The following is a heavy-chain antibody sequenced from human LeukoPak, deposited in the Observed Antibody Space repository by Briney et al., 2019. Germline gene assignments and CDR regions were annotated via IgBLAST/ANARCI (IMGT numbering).Heavy chain of an antibody. CDR2: IKQDGSEK. J-gene: IGHJ6*03. V-gene: IGHV3-7*01. CDR3: ARDWYYYYYYMDV. Sequence: GGSLRLSCAASGFTFSSYWMSWVRQAPGKGLEWVANIKQDGSEKYYVDSVKGRFTISRDNAKNSLYLQMNSLRAEDTAVYYCARDWYYYYYYMDVWGKGTTVTVSS. CDR1: GFTFSSYW.